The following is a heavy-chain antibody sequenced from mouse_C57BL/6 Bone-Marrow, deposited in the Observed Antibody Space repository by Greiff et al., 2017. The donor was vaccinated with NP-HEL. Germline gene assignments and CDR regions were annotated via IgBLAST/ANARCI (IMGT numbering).Heavy chain of an antibody. V-gene: IGHV10-1*01. J-gene: IGHJ3*01. D-gene: IGHD2-3*01. CDR3: VRQGGDGYYVPWFAY. CDR1: GFSFNTYA. Sequence: EVQLVESGGGLVQPKGSLKLSCAASGFSFNTYAMNWVRQAPGKGLEWVARIRSKSNNYATYYADSVKDRFTISRDDSESMLYLQMNNLKTEDTAMYYCVRQGGDGYYVPWFAYWGQGTLVTVSA. CDR2: IRSKSNNYAT.